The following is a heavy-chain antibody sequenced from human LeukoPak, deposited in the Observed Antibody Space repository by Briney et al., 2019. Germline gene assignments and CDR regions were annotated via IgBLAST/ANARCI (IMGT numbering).Heavy chain of an antibody. CDR1: GFTFSSYA. CDR2: IKQDGSEK. CDR3: ARSLITIFGVSRFDP. V-gene: IGHV3-7*01. Sequence: GGSLRLSCAASGFTFSSYAMSWVRQAPGKGLEWVANIKQDGSEKYYVDSVKGRFTISRDNAKNSLYLQMNSLRAEDTAVYYCARSLITIFGVSRFDPWGQGTLVTVSS. J-gene: IGHJ5*02. D-gene: IGHD3-3*01.